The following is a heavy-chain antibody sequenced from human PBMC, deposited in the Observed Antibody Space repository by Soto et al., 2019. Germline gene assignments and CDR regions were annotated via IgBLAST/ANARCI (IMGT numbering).Heavy chain of an antibody. CDR2: IYYSGST. D-gene: IGHD3-3*01. V-gene: IGHV4-31*02. CDR3: ARVGRLYYDFWSGYPGPFDY. J-gene: IGHJ4*02. CDR1: GGSISSGGYY. Sequence: PSETLSLTCTVSGGSISSGGYYWSWIRQHPGKGLEWIGYIYYSGSTYYNPSLKSRVTISVDTSKNQFSLKLSSVTAADTAVYYCARVGRLYYDFWSGYPGPFDYWGQGTLVTVSS.